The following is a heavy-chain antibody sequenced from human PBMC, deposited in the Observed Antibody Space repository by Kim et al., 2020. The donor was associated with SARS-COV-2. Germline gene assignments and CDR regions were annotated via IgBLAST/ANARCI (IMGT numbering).Heavy chain of an antibody. D-gene: IGHD6-13*01. V-gene: IGHV3-30*18. J-gene: IGHJ4*02. CDR1: GFTFSSYG. CDR3: AKVGETAAGIDY. CDR2: ISYDGSNK. Sequence: GGSLRLSCAASGFTFSSYGMHWVRQAPGKGLEWVAGISYDGSNKYYADSVKGRFTISRDNSKNTLYLQMNSLRAEDTAVYYCAKVGETAAGIDYCGQGTLVTVSS.